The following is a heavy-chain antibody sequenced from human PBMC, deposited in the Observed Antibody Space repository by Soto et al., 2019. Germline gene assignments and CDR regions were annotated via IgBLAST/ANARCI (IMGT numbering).Heavy chain of an antibody. V-gene: IGHV4-4*07. Sequence: SETLSLTCTVSGVSISNYYWTWIRQPTGKGLEWIGRIYTSGRTDYNPSLKSRVTMSVDTSKSQFSLRLSSVTAADTAVYYCARDSALGFFYDSAGFYYHASWGKGTMVTVSS. J-gene: IGHJ1*01. CDR3: ARDSALGFFYDSAGFYYHAS. D-gene: IGHD3-22*01. CDR1: GVSISNYY. CDR2: IYTSGRT.